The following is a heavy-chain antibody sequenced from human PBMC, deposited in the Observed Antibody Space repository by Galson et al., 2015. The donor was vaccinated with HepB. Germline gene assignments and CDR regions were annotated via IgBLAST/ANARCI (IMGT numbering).Heavy chain of an antibody. J-gene: IGHJ6*02. CDR2: IIPILGIA. V-gene: IGHV1-69*04. D-gene: IGHD3-16*01. Sequence: SVKVSCKASGGTFSGYAISWVRQAPGQGLEWMGRIIPILGIANYAQKFQGRVTITADKSTSTAYMELSSLRSEDTAVYYCAKEPSSYMGDYYYGMDVWGQGTTVTVSS. CDR1: GGTFSGYA. CDR3: AKEPSSYMGDYYYGMDV.